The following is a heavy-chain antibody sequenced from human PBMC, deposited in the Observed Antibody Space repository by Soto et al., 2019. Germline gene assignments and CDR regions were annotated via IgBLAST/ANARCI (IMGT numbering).Heavy chain of an antibody. J-gene: IGHJ4*02. CDR1: GFTFSSYC. Sequence: GSLRLSCAASGFTFSSYCMSWVRQAPGKGLEWVANIKQDGSEKYYVDSVKGRFTISRDNAKNSLYLQMNSLRAEDTAVYYCAKPYYCGSGSYSHPYYFDYWGQGT. V-gene: IGHV3-7*01. CDR2: IKQDGSEK. D-gene: IGHD3-10*01. CDR3: AKPYYCGSGSYSHPYYFDY.